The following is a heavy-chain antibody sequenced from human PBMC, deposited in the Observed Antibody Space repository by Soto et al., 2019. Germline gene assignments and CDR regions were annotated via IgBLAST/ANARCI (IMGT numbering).Heavy chain of an antibody. D-gene: IGHD5-12*01. Sequence: QVQLVQSGAEVQKPGSSVKVSCKASGGTFSSYAISWVRQAPGQGLEWMGGIIPIFGTANYAQKFQGRVTITADESTSTAYMERSSLRSEDTAVYYCARDRRRDGYNEPAYWGQGTQVTVSA. V-gene: IGHV1-69*01. CDR3: ARDRRRDGYNEPAY. CDR1: GGTFSSYA. J-gene: IGHJ4*02. CDR2: IIPIFGTA.